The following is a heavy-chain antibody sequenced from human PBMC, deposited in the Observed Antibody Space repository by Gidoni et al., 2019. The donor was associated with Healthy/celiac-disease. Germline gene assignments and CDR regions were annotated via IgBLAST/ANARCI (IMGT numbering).Heavy chain of an antibody. CDR2: LFSNDEK. J-gene: IGHJ6*03. V-gene: IGHV2-26*01. Sequence: QVTLKESGPVLVKPTETLTLTCTVTGFSLSNARMGVSWIRQPPGKALEWLAHLFSNDEKSYSTSLKSRLTISKDTSKGQVALTMTNMDPVDTATYYCARNLCSSNSCYPDDYYYYMDVWGKGTTVTVSS. D-gene: IGHD2-2*01. CDR1: GFSLSNARMG. CDR3: ARNLCSSNSCYPDDYYYYMDV.